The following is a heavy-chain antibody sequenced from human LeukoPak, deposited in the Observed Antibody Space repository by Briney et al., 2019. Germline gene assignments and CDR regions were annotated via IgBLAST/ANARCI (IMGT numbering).Heavy chain of an antibody. CDR3: ARDPWGVDSSGYYFDY. Sequence: GGSLRLSCAASGFTFDDYAMHWVRQAPGKGLEWVSGISWNSGSIGYADSVKGRFTISRDNAKKSLYLQMNSLRAEDTAVYYCARDPWGVDSSGYYFDYWGQGTLVTVSS. CDR1: GFTFDDYA. D-gene: IGHD3-22*01. CDR2: ISWNSGSI. V-gene: IGHV3-9*01. J-gene: IGHJ4*02.